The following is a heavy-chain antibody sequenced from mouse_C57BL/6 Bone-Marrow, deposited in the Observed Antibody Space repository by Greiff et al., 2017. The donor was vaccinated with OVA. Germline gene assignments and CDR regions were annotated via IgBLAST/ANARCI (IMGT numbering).Heavy chain of an antibody. CDR2: IDPANGNT. V-gene: IGHV14-3*01. D-gene: IGHD1-1*01. Sequence: EVQLQQSVAELVRPGASVKLSCTASGFNIKNTYMHWVKQRPEQGLEWIGRIDPANGNTKYAPTFPGKATITADTSSNTAYLQLSSLTSEDTAIYYCARNYGSPYWYFDVWGTGTTVTVSS. CDR3: ARNYGSPYWYFDV. J-gene: IGHJ1*03. CDR1: GFNIKNTY.